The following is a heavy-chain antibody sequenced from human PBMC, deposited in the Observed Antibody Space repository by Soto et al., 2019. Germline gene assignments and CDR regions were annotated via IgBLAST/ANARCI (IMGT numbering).Heavy chain of an antibody. V-gene: IGHV3-74*01. J-gene: IGHJ4*02. CDR2: ISGDGSTT. D-gene: IGHD3-9*01. CDR1: GFPFNTYW. CDR3: AREYYGLLTGYYNDF. Sequence: QLLESGGGLVQPGGSLRISCAASGFPFNTYWMHWVRHTPGKGLDWVSRISGDGSTTYYADSVTGRFTVSRDNAKNTLYLHMSGLRAEDTAVYFCAREYYGLLTGYYNDFWGQGTLVSVSS.